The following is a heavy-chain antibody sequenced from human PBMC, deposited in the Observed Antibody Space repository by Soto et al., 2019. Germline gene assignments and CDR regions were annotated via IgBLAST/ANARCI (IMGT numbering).Heavy chain of an antibody. V-gene: IGHV1-69*13. Sequence: SVKLSCKASGGTFSSYAISWVRQAPGQGLEWMGGIIPIFGTANYAQKFQGRVTITADESTSTAYMELSSLRSEDTAVYYCAIIGAPIYYYDSSGQKDVGGQGTRVTVS. CDR1: GGTFSSYA. J-gene: IGHJ6*02. CDR3: AIIGAPIYYYDSSGQKDV. D-gene: IGHD3-22*01. CDR2: IIPIFGTA.